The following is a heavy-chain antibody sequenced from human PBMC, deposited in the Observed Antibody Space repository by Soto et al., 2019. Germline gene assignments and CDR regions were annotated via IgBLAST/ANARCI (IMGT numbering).Heavy chain of an antibody. Sequence: VGSLRLSCAASGFTFSSYAMHWVRQAPGKGLEWVAVISYDGSNKYYADSVKGRFTISRGNSKNTLYLQMNSLRAEDTAVYYCARLEDGYYDSSGYSLVDYWGQGTLVTVSS. CDR2: ISYDGSNK. J-gene: IGHJ4*02. CDR1: GFTFSSYA. CDR3: ARLEDGYYDSSGYSLVDY. V-gene: IGHV3-30-3*01. D-gene: IGHD3-22*01.